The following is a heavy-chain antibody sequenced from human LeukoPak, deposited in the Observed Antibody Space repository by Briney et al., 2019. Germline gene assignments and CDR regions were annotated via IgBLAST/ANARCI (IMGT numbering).Heavy chain of an antibody. V-gene: IGHV4-59*01. CDR1: GGSISSYY. Sequence: SETLSLTCTVSGGSISSYYWSWIRQPPGKGLEWIGYIYYSGSTNYNPSLKSRVTISVDTSKNQFSLKLSSVTAADTAVYYCARGASPTWDYWGQGTLVTVSS. J-gene: IGHJ4*02. CDR2: IYYSGST. CDR3: ARGASPTWDY. D-gene: IGHD2/OR15-2a*01.